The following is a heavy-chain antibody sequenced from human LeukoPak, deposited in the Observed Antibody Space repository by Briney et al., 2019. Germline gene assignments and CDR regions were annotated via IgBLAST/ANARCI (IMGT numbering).Heavy chain of an antibody. V-gene: IGHV4-59*01. CDR2: IYYSGST. CDR1: GGSISSYY. CDR3: ARAGYSYEPFGY. D-gene: IGHD5-18*01. J-gene: IGHJ4*02. Sequence: SXXLSLTCTVSGGSISSYYWSWIRQPPGKGLEWIGYIYYSGSTNSTPSLKTRVTISVDTSKNQFSLKLSSVTAADTAVYYCARAGYSYEPFGYWGQGTLVTVSS.